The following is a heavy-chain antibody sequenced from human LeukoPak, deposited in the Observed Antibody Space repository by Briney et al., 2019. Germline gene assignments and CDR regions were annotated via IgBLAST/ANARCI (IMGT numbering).Heavy chain of an antibody. CDR3: ARDLKIRNRFGELLGSYYYYGMDV. Sequence: AGGSLRLSCAASGFTFSDYYMSWIRQAPGKGLELVSYISSSGSTIYYADSVNGRFTISRDNAKNSLYLQMNSLRADDTAVYYCARDLKIRNRFGELLGSYYYYGMDVWGQGTTVTVSS. J-gene: IGHJ6*02. D-gene: IGHD3-10*01. CDR2: ISSSGSTI. V-gene: IGHV3-11*01. CDR1: GFTFSDYY.